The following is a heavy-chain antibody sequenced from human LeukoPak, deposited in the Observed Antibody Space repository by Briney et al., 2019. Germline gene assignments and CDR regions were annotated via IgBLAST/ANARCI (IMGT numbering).Heavy chain of an antibody. Sequence: GGSLRLSCAASGFTFSSYWMHWVGQPPGKGLVWVSRINSDGSSTSYADSVKGRFTISRDNAKNTLYLQMNSLRAEDTAVYYCARGLYYYDSSGLPGYWGQGTLVTVSS. CDR2: INSDGSST. CDR3: ARGLYYYDSSGLPGY. J-gene: IGHJ4*02. V-gene: IGHV3-74*01. CDR1: GFTFSSYW. D-gene: IGHD3-22*01.